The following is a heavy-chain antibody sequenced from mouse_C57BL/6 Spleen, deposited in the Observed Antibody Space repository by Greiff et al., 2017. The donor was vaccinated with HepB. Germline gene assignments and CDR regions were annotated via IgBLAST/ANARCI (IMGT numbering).Heavy chain of an antibody. D-gene: IGHD2-3*01. J-gene: IGHJ2*01. CDR2: IYPGDGDT. CDR1: GYAFSSYW. V-gene: IGHV1-80*01. Sequence: QVQLQQSGAELVKPGASVKISCKASGYAFSSYWMNWVKQRPGKGLEWIGQIYPGDGDTNYNGKFKGKATLTADKSSSTAYMQLSSLTSEDSAVYFCARCGYYDYFDYWGQGTTLTVSS. CDR3: ARCGYYDYFDY.